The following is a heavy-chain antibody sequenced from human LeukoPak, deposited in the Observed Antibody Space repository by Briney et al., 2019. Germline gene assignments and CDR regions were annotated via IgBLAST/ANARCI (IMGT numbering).Heavy chain of an antibody. V-gene: IGHV3-7*03. CDR1: GFTFSSYW. CDR3: AKDYSSSWYDKYYFDY. J-gene: IGHJ4*02. Sequence: HPGGSLRLSCAASGFTFSSYWMSWVRQAPGKGLKWVANIKQDGSEKYYVDSVKGRFTISRDNAKNSLYLQMNSLRAEDTALYYCAKDYSSSWYDKYYFDYWGQGTLVTVSS. D-gene: IGHD6-13*01. CDR2: IKQDGSEK.